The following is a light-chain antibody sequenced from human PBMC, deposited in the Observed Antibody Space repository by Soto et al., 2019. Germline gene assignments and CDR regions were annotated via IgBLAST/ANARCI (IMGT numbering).Light chain of an antibody. CDR3: GTWDSSLSDVI. J-gene: IGLJ2*01. CDR2: DNN. Sequence: QSVLTQPPSVSAAPGQKVTISCSGSSSNIGNNYVSWYQHLPGTAPKLLIYDNNRRPSGIPDRFSGSKSGTSATLGITGLQTGDEADYYCGTWDSSLSDVIFGGGTKLTVL. V-gene: IGLV1-51*01. CDR1: SSNIGNNY.